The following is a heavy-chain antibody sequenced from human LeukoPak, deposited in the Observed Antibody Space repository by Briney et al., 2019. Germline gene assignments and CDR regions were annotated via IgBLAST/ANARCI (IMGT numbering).Heavy chain of an antibody. CDR3: ARGRVSGTTLVTWFDT. V-gene: IGHV1-69*05. D-gene: IGHD5-18*01. CDR1: GGTFRSYA. Sequence: ASVKVSCKASGGTFRSYAISWVRQAPGQGLEWLGGVISIAPTANYAQKFQDRVTMNMDEYTTTAFMELRSLRSDDTAVYYCARGRVSGTTLVTWFDTWGQGPLVTVSS. CDR2: VISIAPTA. J-gene: IGHJ5*02.